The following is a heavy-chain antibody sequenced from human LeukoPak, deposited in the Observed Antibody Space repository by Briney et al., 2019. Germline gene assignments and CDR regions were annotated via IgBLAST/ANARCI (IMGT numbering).Heavy chain of an antibody. J-gene: IGHJ6*03. CDR3: ARTTEGGYTYGYFYYYYMDV. Sequence: SETLSLTCTVSGGSISSGSYYWSWIRQPAGKGLEWIGRIYTSGSTNYNPSLKSRVTISVDTSKNQFSLKLTSVTAADTAVYYCARTTEGGYTYGYFYYYYMDVWGKGTTVTISS. CDR1: GGSISSGSYY. CDR2: IYTSGST. V-gene: IGHV4-61*02. D-gene: IGHD5-18*01.